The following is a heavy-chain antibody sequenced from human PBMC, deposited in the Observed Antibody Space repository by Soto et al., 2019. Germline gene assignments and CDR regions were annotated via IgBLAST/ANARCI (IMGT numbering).Heavy chain of an antibody. V-gene: IGHV1-58*01. CDR1: GFTFSSSA. CDR2: IVVGSGKT. Sequence: SVKVSCKASGFTFSSSAVQWLRPARGQRLEWIGLIVVGSGKTNYAQKFQGRVTITSDMSTSTTYMELSSLRSEDTAVYYCAREAYSGYGNDAFDIWGQGTLVTVSS. J-gene: IGHJ3*02. CDR3: AREAYSGYGNDAFDI. D-gene: IGHD5-12*01.